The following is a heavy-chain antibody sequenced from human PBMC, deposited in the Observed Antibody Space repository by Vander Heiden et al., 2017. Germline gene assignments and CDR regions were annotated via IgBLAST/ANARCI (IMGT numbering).Heavy chain of an antibody. Sequence: EVQLVESGGGLVKPGGPLRLSCGGSGFTFSNAWMNWVRQAPGKGLEWVGRIKSKSNGETLEYAAPVKGRFTISRDDSKNVVYMQMNSLKTEDTAVYYCATGGYYFDYWGQGTQVSVSS. CDR2: IKSKSNGETL. D-gene: IGHD3-10*01. V-gene: IGHV3-15*01. CDR1: GFTFSNAW. CDR3: ATGGYYFDY. J-gene: IGHJ4*02.